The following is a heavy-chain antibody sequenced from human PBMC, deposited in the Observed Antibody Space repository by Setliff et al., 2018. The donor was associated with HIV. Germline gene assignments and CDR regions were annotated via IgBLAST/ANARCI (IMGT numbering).Heavy chain of an antibody. CDR1: GYTFSTYA. Sequence: GASVKVSCKASGYTFSTYAMHWVRQAPGQRLEWMGWINPNTGGTDYAQKFQGWVTMTRETSISTAYMELRRLKSDDAAVYYCARGRTNSSYYNFWSAYSSTMDVWGHGTTVTVSS. V-gene: IGHV1-2*04. CDR3: ARGRTNSSYYNFWSAYSSTMDV. J-gene: IGHJ6*02. D-gene: IGHD3-3*01. CDR2: INPNTGGT.